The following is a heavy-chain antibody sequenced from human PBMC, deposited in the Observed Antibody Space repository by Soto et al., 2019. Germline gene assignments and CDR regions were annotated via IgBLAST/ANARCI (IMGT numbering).Heavy chain of an antibody. V-gene: IGHV4-34*01. CDR2: INHSGST. CDR1: GGSFSGYY. D-gene: IGHD1-26*01. Sequence: SLTCAVSGGSFSGYYWSWIRQPPGKGLEWIGEINHSGSTNYNPSLKSRVTISVDTSKNQFSLKLSSVTAADTAVYYCARGFSGSYDYWGQGTLVTVSS. J-gene: IGHJ4*02. CDR3: ARGFSGSYDY.